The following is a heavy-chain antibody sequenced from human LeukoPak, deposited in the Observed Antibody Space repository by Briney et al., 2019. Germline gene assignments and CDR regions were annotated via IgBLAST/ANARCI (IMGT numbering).Heavy chain of an antibody. CDR3: ARDRGRYSYGSNWFDP. CDR2: IYYSGST. V-gene: IGHV4-59*11. CDR1: GGSISSHY. Sequence: PSETLSLTCTVSGGSISSHYWSWIRQLPGKGLEWIGYIYYSGSTNYNPSLKSRVTISVDTSKNQFSLKLSSVTAADTAVYYCARDRGRYSYGSNWFDPWGQGTLVTVSS. D-gene: IGHD5-18*01. J-gene: IGHJ5*02.